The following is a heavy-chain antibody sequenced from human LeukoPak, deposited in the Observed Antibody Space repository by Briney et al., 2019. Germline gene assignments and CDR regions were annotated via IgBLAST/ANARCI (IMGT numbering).Heavy chain of an antibody. CDR2: ISSSSSFI. V-gene: IGHV3-21*04. CDR1: GFTFSSYS. J-gene: IGHJ4*02. D-gene: IGHD1-26*01. Sequence: GGSLRLSCAASGFTFSSYSMNWVRQAPGKGLEWVSSISSSSSFIYYADSVKGRFTISRDNAKNSLYLQMNSLRAEDTAIYYCVRDRGTYRPIDYWGQGTLVTVSS. CDR3: VRDRGTYRPIDY.